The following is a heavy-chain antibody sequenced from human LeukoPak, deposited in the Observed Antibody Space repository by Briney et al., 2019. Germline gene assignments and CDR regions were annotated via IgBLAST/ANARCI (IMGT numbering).Heavy chain of an antibody. D-gene: IGHD6-13*01. CDR3: AREAPYSSSWTVFDS. CDR1: GFSFSNYN. Sequence: GGSLRLSCEASGFSFSNYNMNWVRQAPGKGLEWVSYITLSSTTLYYADSVKGRFTISRYNAKNSLYPQMNSLRAEDSALYCCAREAPYSSSWTVFDSWGESTLVTVSS. V-gene: IGHV3-48*01. CDR2: ITLSSTTL. J-gene: IGHJ4*02.